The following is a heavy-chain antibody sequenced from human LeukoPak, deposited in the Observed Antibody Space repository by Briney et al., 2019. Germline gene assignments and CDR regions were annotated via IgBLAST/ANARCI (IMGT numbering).Heavy chain of an antibody. CDR1: GSTFSRYA. V-gene: IGHV3-23*01. J-gene: IGHJ4*02. D-gene: IGHD2-2*01. Sequence: GGSLRLSCAASGSTFSRYAMSWVRQAPGKGLEWVSAISGSGGSTYYADSVKGRFAISRDTSKNTVILQMNSLRAEDTAVYYCANEYCTSSSCYLYYFDYWGQGTLVTVSS. CDR2: ISGSGGST. CDR3: ANEYCTSSSCYLYYFDY.